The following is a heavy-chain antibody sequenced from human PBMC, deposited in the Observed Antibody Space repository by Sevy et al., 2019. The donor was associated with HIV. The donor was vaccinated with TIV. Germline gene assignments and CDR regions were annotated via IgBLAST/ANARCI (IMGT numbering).Heavy chain of an antibody. J-gene: IGHJ4*02. Sequence: ASVKVSCKASGGTFSSYAISWVRQAPGQGLEWMGGIIPIFGTANYEQKFQGRVTITADESTRTAYMELSSLRSEDTAVYDCARARYCSSTSCPAYFDYWGQGTLVTVSS. CDR1: GGTFSSYA. CDR2: IIPIFGTA. V-gene: IGHV1-69*13. CDR3: ARARYCSSTSCPAYFDY. D-gene: IGHD2-2*01.